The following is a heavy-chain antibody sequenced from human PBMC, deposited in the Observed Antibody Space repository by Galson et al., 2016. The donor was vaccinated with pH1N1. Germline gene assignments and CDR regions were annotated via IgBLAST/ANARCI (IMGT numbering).Heavy chain of an antibody. CDR1: GYTFTNHY. V-gene: IGHV1-2*06. CDR2: ISPDSGGT. D-gene: IGHD4-23*01. Sequence: SVKVSCKASGYTFTNHYIHWVRQAPGQGLEWMGRISPDSGGTNYALKFRGRVTMTGDTSINTAYMELSRLRSDDTAVYYCARHDYGGCFDPWGQGTLVTVSS. J-gene: IGHJ5*02. CDR3: ARHDYGGCFDP.